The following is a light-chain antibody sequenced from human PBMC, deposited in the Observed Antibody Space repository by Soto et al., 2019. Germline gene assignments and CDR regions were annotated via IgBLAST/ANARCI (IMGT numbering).Light chain of an antibody. V-gene: IGKV1-33*01. Sequence: DIQMTQSPSSLSASVGDRVTITCQASQDISNYLNWYQQKPGKAPKLLIYDASNLETGVPSRFSGSGSGTDFTFTISSLQPEDIATYYCQQYDNFGTFGQGTKVDIK. J-gene: IGKJ1*01. CDR1: QDISNY. CDR3: QQYDNFGT. CDR2: DAS.